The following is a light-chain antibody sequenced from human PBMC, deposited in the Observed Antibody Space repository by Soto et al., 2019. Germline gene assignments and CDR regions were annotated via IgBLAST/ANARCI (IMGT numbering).Light chain of an antibody. CDR3: SSYTITSTLV. CDR1: SSDIGGYNY. Sequence: SALTQPRSVSGSPGQSVTFSCTGTSSDIGGYNYISWYQQHPGKAPKLMIYEVSNRPSGVSNRFSGSKSGNTASLTISGLQAEDEADYYCSSYTITSTLVFGTGTKVTVL. CDR2: EVS. J-gene: IGLJ1*01. V-gene: IGLV2-14*01.